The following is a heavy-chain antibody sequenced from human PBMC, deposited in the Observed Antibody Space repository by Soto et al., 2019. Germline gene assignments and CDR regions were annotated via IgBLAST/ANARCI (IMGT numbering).Heavy chain of an antibody. D-gene: IGHD7-27*01. Sequence: SVKVSCKASGFTFTSSAVQWVRQARGQLLEWIGWIVVGSGNTNYAQKFQERVTITRDMSTSTAYMELSSLRSEDTAVYYCAAQPGEGFYYYYGMDVWGQGTTVTVSS. J-gene: IGHJ6*02. CDR2: IVVGSGNT. CDR1: GFTFTSSA. CDR3: AAQPGEGFYYYYGMDV. V-gene: IGHV1-58*01.